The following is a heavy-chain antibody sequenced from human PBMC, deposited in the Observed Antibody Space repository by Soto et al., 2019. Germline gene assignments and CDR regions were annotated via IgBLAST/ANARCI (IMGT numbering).Heavy chain of an antibody. J-gene: IGHJ4*02. V-gene: IGHV3-23*01. CDR3: AKDPGGSRSYLDY. CDR2: ISGSGGST. CDR1: GLTFSSYA. Sequence: GGSLRLSCAASGLTFSSYAMSWVLQAPGKGLEWVSAISGSGGSTYYADSVKGRFTISRDNSKNTLYLQMNSLRAEDTAVYYCAKDPGGSRSYLDYSGKGTLVTVSS. D-gene: IGHD6-13*01.